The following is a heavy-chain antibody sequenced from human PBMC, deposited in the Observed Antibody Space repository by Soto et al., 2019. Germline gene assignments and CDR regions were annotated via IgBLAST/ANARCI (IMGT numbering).Heavy chain of an antibody. CDR3: AKDAAIAVAGKFGY. V-gene: IGHV3-30*18. J-gene: IGHJ4*02. Sequence: PGGSLRLSCAASGFTFSSYGMHWVRQAPGKGLEWVAVISYDGSNKYYADSVKGRFTISRDNSKNTLYLQMNSLRAEDTAVYYCAKDAAIAVAGKFGYWGQGTLVTVSS. D-gene: IGHD6-19*01. CDR2: ISYDGSNK. CDR1: GFTFSSYG.